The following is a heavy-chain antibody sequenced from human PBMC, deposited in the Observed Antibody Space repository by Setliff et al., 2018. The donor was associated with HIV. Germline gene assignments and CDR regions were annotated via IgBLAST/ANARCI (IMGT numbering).Heavy chain of an antibody. J-gene: IGHJ3*02. CDR3: ARSGTHQTYAFDI. D-gene: IGHD6-13*01. Sequence: AGGSLRLSCAASGFTFSSYAMSWVRQAPGKGLEWVSVISGSGGSTYYADSVKGRFTISRDNAKNTLYLQMNSLRAEDTAVYYCARSGTHQTYAFDIWGQGTMVTVSS. CDR1: GFTFSSYA. CDR2: ISGSGGST. V-gene: IGHV3-23*01.